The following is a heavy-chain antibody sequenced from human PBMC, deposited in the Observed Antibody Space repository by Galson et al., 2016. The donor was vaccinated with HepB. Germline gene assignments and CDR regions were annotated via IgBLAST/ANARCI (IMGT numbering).Heavy chain of an antibody. V-gene: IGHV3-48*02. CDR3: ARDYGDCSRTSCYFFDY. Sequence: SLRLSCAASGFTFSRYSMNWVRQAPGKGLEWVSYISSRSSTIYYADSVKGRFTISRDNAKNSLYLQMNSLRDEDTAVYCCARDYGDCSRTSCYFFDYWGQGTLVTVSS. CDR1: GFTFSRYS. CDR2: ISSRSSTI. J-gene: IGHJ4*02. D-gene: IGHD2-2*01.